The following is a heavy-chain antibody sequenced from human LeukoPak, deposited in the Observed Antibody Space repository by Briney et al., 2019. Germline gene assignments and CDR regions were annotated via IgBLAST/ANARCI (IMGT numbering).Heavy chain of an antibody. CDR3: ASDRSYDKGPLDY. J-gene: IGHJ4*02. CDR2: INPNSGDT. CDR1: GYTFIDYY. V-gene: IGHV1-2*04. Sequence: ASMKVSCKASGYTFIDYYMHWVRQAPGQGLEWMGWINPNSGDTKYAQKFQGWVTMTRDTSISTAYMELSRLTSDDTAVYYCASDRSYDKGPLDYWGQGTLVTVSS. D-gene: IGHD3-22*01.